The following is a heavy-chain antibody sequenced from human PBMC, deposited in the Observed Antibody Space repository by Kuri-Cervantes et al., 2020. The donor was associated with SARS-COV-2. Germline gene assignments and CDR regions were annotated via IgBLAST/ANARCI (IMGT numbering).Heavy chain of an antibody. CDR3: ARPPDDFVVVAAAIFY. CDR1: GFTFSSYA. V-gene: IGHV3-23*01. CDR2: IRGSGGNT. Sequence: GESLKISCAASGFTFSSYAMSWVRQAPGKGLEWVSAIRGSGGNTYYADSVKGRFTISRDNSKNTLYLQMNSLRAEDTAVYSCARPPDDFVVVAAAIFYWGQGTLVTVSS. D-gene: IGHD2-2*01. J-gene: IGHJ4*02.